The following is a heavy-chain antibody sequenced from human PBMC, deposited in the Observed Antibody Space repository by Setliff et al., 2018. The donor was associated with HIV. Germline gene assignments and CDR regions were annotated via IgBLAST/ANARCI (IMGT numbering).Heavy chain of an antibody. J-gene: IGHJ6*02. CDR3: EAATVGETGYYGIDV. CDR1: RGSISSGTYY. D-gene: IGHD1-26*01. Sequence: SETLSLTCTVSRGSISSGTYYWTWIRQLPGKGLEWIGSIFSDGATYYNPSLSSRVTISWDTSRNQFYLKLNFVTAADTAVYYCEAATVGETGYYGIDVWGPGTTVTVSS. CDR2: IFSDGAT. V-gene: IGHV4-39*07.